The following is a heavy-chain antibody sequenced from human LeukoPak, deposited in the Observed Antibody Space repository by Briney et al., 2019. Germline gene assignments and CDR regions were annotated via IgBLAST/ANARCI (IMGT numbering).Heavy chain of an antibody. CDR2: INPNSGGT. V-gene: IGHV1-2*02. J-gene: IGHJ4*02. Sequence: TSVKVSCKASAYTFTGYYMHWVRQAPGQGLEWMGWINPNSGGTNYAQKFQGRVTMTRDTSISTAYMELSRLRSDDTAVYYCARGRGYSYGYSDYWGQGTLVTVSS. D-gene: IGHD5-18*01. CDR1: AYTFTGYY. CDR3: ARGRGYSYGYSDY.